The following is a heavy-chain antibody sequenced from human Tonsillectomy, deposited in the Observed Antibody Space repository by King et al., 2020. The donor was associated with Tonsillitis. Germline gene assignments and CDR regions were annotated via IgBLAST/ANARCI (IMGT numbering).Heavy chain of an antibody. D-gene: IGHD3-10*01. J-gene: IGHJ4*02. V-gene: IGHV3-33*08. CDR3: ARSMVRGDYFDY. CDR1: RFTFCSYG. Sequence: VQLVESGGGVVQPGRSLSLSCATSRFTFCSYGMHWVRQAPGKGLEWVAVIWYDGSNKYYADSVKGRFTISRDNSKNTLYLQRNSLRAEETAVYYCARSMVRGDYFDYWGQGTLVTVSS. CDR2: IWYDGSNK.